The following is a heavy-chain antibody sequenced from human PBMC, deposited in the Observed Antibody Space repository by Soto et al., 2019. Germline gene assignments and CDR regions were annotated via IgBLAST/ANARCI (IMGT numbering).Heavy chain of an antibody. V-gene: IGHV3-48*03. CDR1: GFTFSSYE. Sequence: GGSLRLSCAASGFTFSSYEMNWVRQAPGKGLEWVSYISSSGSTIYYADSVKGRFTISRDNAKNSLYLQMNSLRAEDTAVYYCARDRLTGDLFAAGSAFDIWGQGTMVTVSS. CDR3: ARDRLTGDLFAAGSAFDI. D-gene: IGHD7-27*01. J-gene: IGHJ3*02. CDR2: ISSSGSTI.